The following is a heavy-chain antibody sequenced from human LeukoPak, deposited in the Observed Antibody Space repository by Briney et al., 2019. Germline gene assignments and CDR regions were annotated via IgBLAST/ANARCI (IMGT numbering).Heavy chain of an antibody. V-gene: IGHV4-59*08. CDR1: VGSVSGYF. Sequence: PSETLSLTCTVSVGSVSGYFWSWIRQPPGQGLEWIGCIYYSGTTDYNPSLGSRVTLSVDTSKNQFSLKLTSLTAADTAVYFCARHVPTPYYGTSGPFDYWGQGTLVTVSS. CDR3: ARHVPTPYYGTSGPFDY. J-gene: IGHJ4*02. CDR2: IYYSGTT. D-gene: IGHD3-22*01.